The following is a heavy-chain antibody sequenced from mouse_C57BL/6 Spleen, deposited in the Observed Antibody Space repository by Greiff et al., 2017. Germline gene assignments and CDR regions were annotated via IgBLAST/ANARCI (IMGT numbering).Heavy chain of an antibody. D-gene: IGHD3-2*02. Sequence: EVKVEESEGGLVQPGSSMKLSCTASGFTFSDYYMAWVRQVPEKGLEWVANINYDGSSTYYLDTLKSRFIIARDKAKNILYLQMSSMKSEDTATYYCARDTGLDSSGYAMDYWGQGTLGTVSS. CDR2: INYDGSST. CDR1: GFTFSDYY. CDR3: ARDTGLDSSGYAMDY. V-gene: IGHV5-16*01. J-gene: IGHJ4*01.